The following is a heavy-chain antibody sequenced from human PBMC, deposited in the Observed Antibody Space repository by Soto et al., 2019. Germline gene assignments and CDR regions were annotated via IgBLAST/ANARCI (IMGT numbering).Heavy chain of an antibody. CDR3: ERDNLGDSETYDY. V-gene: IGHV3-30-3*01. CDR2: ISYDGSNK. J-gene: IGHJ4*02. D-gene: IGHD1-26*01. Sequence: QVQLVESGGGVVQPGRSLRLSCAASGFTFSSYAMHWVRQAPGKGLEWVAVISYDGSNKYYADSVKGRFTISRDNSKNTLYMQMNSLRAEYTAVYYCERDNLGDSETYDYWGQGTLVTVSS. CDR1: GFTFSSYA.